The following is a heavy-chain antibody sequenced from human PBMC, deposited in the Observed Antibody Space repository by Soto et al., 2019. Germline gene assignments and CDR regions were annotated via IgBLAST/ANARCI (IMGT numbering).Heavy chain of an antibody. CDR3: ARVRATNYYYYYMDV. CDR2: IYYSGST. D-gene: IGHD1-26*01. CDR1: GGSISSYY. V-gene: IGHV4-59*01. J-gene: IGHJ6*03. Sequence: SETLSLTCTVSGGSISSYYWSWIRQPPGKGLEWIGYIYYSGSTNYNPSLKSRVTISVDTSKNQFSLKLSSVTAADTAVYYCARVRATNYYYYYMDVWGKGTTVTVSS.